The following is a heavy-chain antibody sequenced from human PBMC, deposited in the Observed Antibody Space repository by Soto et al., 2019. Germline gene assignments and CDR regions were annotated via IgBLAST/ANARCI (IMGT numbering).Heavy chain of an antibody. D-gene: IGHD7-27*01. V-gene: IGHV4-59*11. CDR3: ARSNWYSEY. CDR2: IYYTGST. J-gene: IGHJ4*01. CDR1: GGSINNHY. Sequence: QVQLQESGPGLVKPSETLSLTCTVSGGSINNHYWSWIRQPTGKGLELIGYIYYTGSTNYKPSLKSRVTISVDTSKNQFSLNLTSLTAADTAIYYCARSNWYSEYWCHGTLVTVSS.